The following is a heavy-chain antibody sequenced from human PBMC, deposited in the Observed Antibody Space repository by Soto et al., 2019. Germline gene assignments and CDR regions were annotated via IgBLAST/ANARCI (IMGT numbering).Heavy chain of an antibody. J-gene: IGHJ4*02. Sequence: GGSLRLSCAASGFTFSSYAMSWVRQAPGKGLEWVSAISGSGGSTYYADSVKGRFTISRDNSKNTLYLQMNSLRAEDTAVYYCASERGEYCSSTSCYWIDYWGQGTLVTVSS. CDR3: ASERGEYCSSTSCYWIDY. D-gene: IGHD2-2*01. V-gene: IGHV3-23*01. CDR2: ISGSGGST. CDR1: GFTFSSYA.